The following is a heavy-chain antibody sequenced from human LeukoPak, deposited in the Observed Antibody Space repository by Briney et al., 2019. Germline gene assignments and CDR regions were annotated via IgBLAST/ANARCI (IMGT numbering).Heavy chain of an antibody. D-gene: IGHD6-19*01. V-gene: IGHV3-30*02. Sequence: GGSLRLSCAASGFTSSSYGMHWVRQAPGKGLEWVAFIRYDGSNKYYADSVKGRFTISRDNSKNTLYLQMNSLRAEDTAVYYCAKDPYRDPKSEAGPTYFDYWGQGTLVTVSS. CDR1: GFTSSSYG. CDR2: IRYDGSNK. CDR3: AKDPYRDPKSEAGPTYFDY. J-gene: IGHJ4*02.